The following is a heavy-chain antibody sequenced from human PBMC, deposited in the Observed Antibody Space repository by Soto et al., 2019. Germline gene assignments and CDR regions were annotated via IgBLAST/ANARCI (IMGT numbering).Heavy chain of an antibody. CDR3: ARDSGSYYGFDY. CDR1: GYTFTSYA. V-gene: IGHV1-3*01. CDR2: INAGNGNT. J-gene: IGHJ4*02. Sequence: ASVRVSCKASGYTFTSYAMHWVRQAPGQRLEWMGWINAGNGNTKYSQKFQGRVTITRDTSASTAYMELSSLRSEDTAVYYCARDSGSYYGFDYWGQGTLFTVSS. D-gene: IGHD1-26*01.